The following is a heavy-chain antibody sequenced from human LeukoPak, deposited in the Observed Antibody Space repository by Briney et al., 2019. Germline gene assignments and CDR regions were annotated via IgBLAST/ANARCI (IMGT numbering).Heavy chain of an antibody. Sequence: GASVKVSCKASGYTFTGYYMHWVRQAPGQGLEWMGWINPNSGGTNYAQKFQGRVTMTRDTSISTAYMELSRLRSDDTAVYYCARVRYNWNRDFDYWGQGTLVTVSS. J-gene: IGHJ4*02. V-gene: IGHV1-2*02. CDR3: ARVRYNWNRDFDY. CDR1: GYTFTGYY. CDR2: INPNSGGT. D-gene: IGHD1-20*01.